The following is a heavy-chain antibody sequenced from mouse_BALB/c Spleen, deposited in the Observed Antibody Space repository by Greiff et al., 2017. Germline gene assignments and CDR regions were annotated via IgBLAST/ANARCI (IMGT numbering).Heavy chain of an antibody. CDR3: ARRWGNYDAMDY. CDR2: ISSGGSYT. Sequence: EVKLVESGGDLVKPGGSLKLSCAASGFTFSSYGMSWVRQTPDKRLEWVATISSGGSYTYYPDSVKGRFTISRDNAKNTLYLQMSSLKSEDTAMYYCARRWGNYDAMDYWGQGTSVTVSS. V-gene: IGHV5-6*02. D-gene: IGHD2-1*01. J-gene: IGHJ4*01. CDR1: GFTFSSYG.